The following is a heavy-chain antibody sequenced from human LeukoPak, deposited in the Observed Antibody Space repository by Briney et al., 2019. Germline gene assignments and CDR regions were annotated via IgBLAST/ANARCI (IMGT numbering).Heavy chain of an antibody. J-gene: IGHJ3*02. CDR1: GFTFISYS. CDR2: ISSSSSTI. CDR3: ARYPRLDCSSTSCYSAFDI. Sequence: GGSLRLSCAASGFTFISYSMNWVRQAPGKGLEWVSYISSSSSTIYYAGSVKGRFTISRDNAKNSLYLQMNSLRAEDTAVYYCARYPRLDCSSTSCYSAFDIWGQGTMVTVSS. V-gene: IGHV3-48*01. D-gene: IGHD2-2*01.